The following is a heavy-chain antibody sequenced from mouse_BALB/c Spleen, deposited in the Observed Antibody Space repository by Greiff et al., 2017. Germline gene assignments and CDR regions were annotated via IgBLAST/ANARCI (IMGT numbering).Heavy chain of an antibody. V-gene: IGHV1S137*01. CDR1: GYTFTDYA. CDR2: ISTYYGDA. Sequence: QVQLQQSGAELVRPGVSVKISCKGSGYTFTDYAMHWVKQSHAKSLEWIGVISTYYGDASYNQKFKGKATMTVDKSSSTAYMELARLTSEDSAIYYCATSYGNYAEFAYWGQGTLVTVSA. D-gene: IGHD2-1*01. J-gene: IGHJ3*01. CDR3: ATSYGNYAEFAY.